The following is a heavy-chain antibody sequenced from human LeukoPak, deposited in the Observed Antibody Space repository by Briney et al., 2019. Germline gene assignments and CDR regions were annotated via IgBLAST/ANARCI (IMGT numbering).Heavy chain of an antibody. Sequence: GGSLRLSCAASGFTFSSYSMNWVRQAPGKGLEWVSYISSSSSTIYYAGSVKGRFTISRDNAKNSLYLQMNSLRAEDTAVYYCARGTYYYDSSGYHHWGQGTLVTVSS. CDR2: ISSSSSTI. CDR1: GFTFSSYS. V-gene: IGHV3-48*04. J-gene: IGHJ5*02. D-gene: IGHD3-22*01. CDR3: ARGTYYYDSSGYHH.